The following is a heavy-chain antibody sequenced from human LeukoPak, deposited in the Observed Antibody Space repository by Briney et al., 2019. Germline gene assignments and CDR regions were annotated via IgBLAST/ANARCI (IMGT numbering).Heavy chain of an antibody. Sequence: SGGSLRLSCAASGFTFNNYAMSWVRQAPGKGLEWVSAISASGGTTYYADSVKGRFTISRDNSENTLLLQMNSLRAEDTAVYYCAKEPREYCSSASCPNWFDSWGQGTLVTVSS. D-gene: IGHD2-2*01. V-gene: IGHV3-23*01. CDR2: ISASGGTT. J-gene: IGHJ5*01. CDR3: AKEPREYCSSASCPNWFDS. CDR1: GFTFNNYA.